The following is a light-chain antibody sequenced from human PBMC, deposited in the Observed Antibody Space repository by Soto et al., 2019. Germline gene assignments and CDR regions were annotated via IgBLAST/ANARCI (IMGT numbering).Light chain of an antibody. J-gene: IGKJ2*01. CDR3: HQYNSWPPGT. V-gene: IGKV3-15*01. Sequence: ETVLTQSPAILSVSPGERATLSCRSSQSITRSLAWYQQKPGQAPRLLISDASTRATGIPARFSGSGSGTEFTLTISSLQSEDFALYYCHQYNSWPPGTFGQGTQGGYQ. CDR2: DAS. CDR1: QSITRS.